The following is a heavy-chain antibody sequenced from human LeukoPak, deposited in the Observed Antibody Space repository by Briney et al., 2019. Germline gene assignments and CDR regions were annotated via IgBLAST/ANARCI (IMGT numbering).Heavy chain of an antibody. D-gene: IGHD6-13*01. Sequence: SETLSLTCTVSGGSISSHYWSWIRQPPGKGLEWIGYIYYSGSTNYNPSLKSRVTISVDTSKNQFSLKLSSVTAADTAVYYCARDGGNEDSSWFDYWGQGTLVTVSS. V-gene: IGHV4-59*11. CDR3: ARDGGNEDSSWFDY. CDR2: IYYSGST. J-gene: IGHJ4*02. CDR1: GGSISSHY.